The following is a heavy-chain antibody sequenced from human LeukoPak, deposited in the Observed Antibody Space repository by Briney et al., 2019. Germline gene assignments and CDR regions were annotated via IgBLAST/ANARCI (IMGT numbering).Heavy chain of an antibody. J-gene: IGHJ4*02. CDR1: GFTFSSYA. D-gene: IGHD6-13*01. V-gene: IGHV3-23*01. CDR3: AKVIQVRSSSSWGDY. Sequence: GGSLRLSCAASGFTFSSYAMSWVRQAPGKGLEWGSAISDSGGSTYYADPVKGRFTISRDNSKNTLYLQMNSLRAEDTAVYNCAKVIQVRSSSSWGDYWGQGTLVTVSS. CDR2: ISDSGGST.